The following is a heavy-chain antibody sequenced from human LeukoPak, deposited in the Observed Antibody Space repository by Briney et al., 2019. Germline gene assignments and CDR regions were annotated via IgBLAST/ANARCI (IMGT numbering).Heavy chain of an antibody. J-gene: IGHJ4*02. D-gene: IGHD3-22*01. CDR2: ISSSSSYI. Sequence: GGSLRLSCAASGFTFSNYNMNWVRQTPGKGLEWVSFISSSSSYIYYADSVKGRFTISRDNAKNSLYLQMNSLRAEDTAVYYCARDLGGYYYDSHRWGQGTLVTVSS. CDR3: ARDLGGYYYDSHR. CDR1: GFTFSNYN. V-gene: IGHV3-21*01.